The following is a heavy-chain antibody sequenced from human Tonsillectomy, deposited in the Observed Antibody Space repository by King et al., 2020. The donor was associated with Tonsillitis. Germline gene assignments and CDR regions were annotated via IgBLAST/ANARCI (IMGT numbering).Heavy chain of an antibody. J-gene: IGHJ5*01. CDR3: ASGGDYGGFGC. CDR2: INTSGGST. Sequence: VQLVESGAEVKKPGASVKVSCTASGYTFTSYYMHWVRQAPGQGLEWMGIINTSGGSTSSAQNFQGRVTMTRDTSKSTVYMELSSLRSEDTAVYYCASGGDYGGFGCWGQGTLVTVSS. D-gene: IGHD4-17*01. CDR1: GYTFTSYY. V-gene: IGHV1-46*01.